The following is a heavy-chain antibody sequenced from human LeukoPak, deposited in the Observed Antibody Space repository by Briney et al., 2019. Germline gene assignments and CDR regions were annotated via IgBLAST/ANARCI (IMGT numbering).Heavy chain of an antibody. Sequence: GASVKVSCKASGYTFTAYYIHWLRQAPGQGPEWIGWIKPDSGSSHYAQKFQGRVTMTRDTSSNSAYMDLTRLKSDDTAVYYCARARVPIAVAGLYYFDHWGQGALVTVSS. J-gene: IGHJ4*02. CDR1: GYTFTAYY. CDR2: IKPDSGSS. D-gene: IGHD6-19*01. CDR3: ARARVPIAVAGLYYFDH. V-gene: IGHV1-2*02.